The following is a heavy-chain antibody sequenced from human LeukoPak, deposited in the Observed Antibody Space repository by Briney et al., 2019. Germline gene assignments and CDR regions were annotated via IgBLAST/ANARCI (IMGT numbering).Heavy chain of an antibody. CDR2: ISSSSSYI. CDR3: ARDASWFGDPYYFDY. V-gene: IGHV3-21*01. J-gene: IGHJ4*02. D-gene: IGHD3-10*01. CDR1: GFTFTSHS. Sequence: GGSLRLSCVASGFTFTSHSLSWVRQAPGKGLEWVSSISSSSSYIYYADSVKGRFTISRDNAKNSLYLQMNSLRAEDTAVYYCARDASWFGDPYYFDYWGQGTLVTVSS.